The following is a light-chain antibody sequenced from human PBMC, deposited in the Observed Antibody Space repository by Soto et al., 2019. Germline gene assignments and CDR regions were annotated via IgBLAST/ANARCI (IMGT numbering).Light chain of an antibody. V-gene: IGKV1-12*01. CDR1: QSISSW. Sequence: DIQMTQSHSTLSASVGDRVTITCRASQSISSWLAWYQQKPGKAPKLLIYTASSLQSGVPSRFSGSGSGTDFTLTISILQPEDFATYYCQQANSFPLTFGGVTMVDIK. CDR2: TAS. CDR3: QQANSFPLT. J-gene: IGKJ4*01.